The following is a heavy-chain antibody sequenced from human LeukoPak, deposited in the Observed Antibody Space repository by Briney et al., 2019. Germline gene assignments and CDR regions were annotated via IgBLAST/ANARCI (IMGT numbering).Heavy chain of an antibody. CDR1: GGSISSGDYY. J-gene: IGHJ2*01. CDR2: IYYSWST. CDR3: ARALVDYGDFDFDL. D-gene: IGHD4-17*01. V-gene: IGHV4-30-4*01. Sequence: SQTLSLTCTVSGGSISSGDYYWGWIRQPPGKGLEWVGYIYYSWSTYYNPSLKSRVTISGDTSKNQLSLKLSSVTAADTAVYYCARALVDYGDFDFDLWGRGNLVTVSP.